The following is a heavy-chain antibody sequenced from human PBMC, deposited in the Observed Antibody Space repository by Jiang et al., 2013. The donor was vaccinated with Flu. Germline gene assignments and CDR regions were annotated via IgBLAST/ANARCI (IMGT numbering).Heavy chain of an antibody. Sequence: QTLSLTCAIAGDSVSNTSVAWNWIRQSPSRGLEWLGRTYYRSKWFHDYAVSVKSRIIIYPDPSKNQVSLQLSSVTPEDTAVYFCARDRQGTTMNFQRAFDSWGQGTLVTVSS. J-gene: IGHJ4*02. CDR2: TYYRSKWFH. CDR1: GDSVSNTSVA. CDR3: ARDRQGTTMNFQRAFDS. D-gene: IGHD2/OR15-2a*01. V-gene: IGHV6-1*01.